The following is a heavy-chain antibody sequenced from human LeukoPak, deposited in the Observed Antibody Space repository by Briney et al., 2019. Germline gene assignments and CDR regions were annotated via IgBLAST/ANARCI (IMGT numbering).Heavy chain of an antibody. CDR3: ARGPYSYDSSGAFDI. D-gene: IGHD3-22*01. J-gene: IGHJ3*02. CDR1: GGSISSYY. V-gene: IGHV4-59*08. CDR2: IYYSGST. Sequence: PSETLSLTCTVSGGSISSYYWSWIRQPPGKGLEWVGYIYYSGSTNYNPSLKSRVTISVDTSKNQFSLKLSSVTAADTAVYFCARGPYSYDSSGAFDIWGQGTMVTVSS.